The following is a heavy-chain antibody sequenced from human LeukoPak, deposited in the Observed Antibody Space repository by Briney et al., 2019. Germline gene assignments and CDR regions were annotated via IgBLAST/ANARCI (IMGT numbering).Heavy chain of an antibody. D-gene: IGHD1-26*01. CDR1: GFTFSSYS. CDR2: ISSSSSYI. J-gene: IGHJ4*02. V-gene: IGHV3-21*01. Sequence: GGSLRLSCAASGFTFSSYSMNWVRQAPGKGLEWVSYISSSSSYIYYADSVKGRFTISRDNAKNSLYLQMNSLRAEDTAVYYCARRRVGAAPDYWGQGTLVTVSS. CDR3: ARRRVGAAPDY.